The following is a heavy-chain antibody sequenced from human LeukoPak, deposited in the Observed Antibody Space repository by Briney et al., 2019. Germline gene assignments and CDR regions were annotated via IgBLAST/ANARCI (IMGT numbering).Heavy chain of an antibody. V-gene: IGHV4-59*08. Sequence: SETLSLTCTVSGGSISSYYWSWIRQPPGKGLEWIGYIYYSGSTNYNPSLKSRVTISVDTSKNQFSLKLSSVTAADTAVYYCARSRQQRRLKGYWFDPWGQGTLVTVSS. D-gene: IGHD6-13*01. CDR2: IYYSGST. J-gene: IGHJ5*02. CDR3: ARSRQQRRLKGYWFDP. CDR1: GGSISSYY.